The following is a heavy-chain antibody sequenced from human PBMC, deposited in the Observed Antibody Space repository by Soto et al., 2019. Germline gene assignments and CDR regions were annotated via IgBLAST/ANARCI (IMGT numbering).Heavy chain of an antibody. CDR3: ARHSHDPFDY. J-gene: IGHJ4*02. CDR2: IYYSGST. CDR1: GGSISSSSYY. V-gene: IGHV4-39*01. Sequence: SETLSLTCTVSGGSISSSSYYWGWIRQPPGKGLEWIGSIYYSGSTYYNPSLKSRVTISVDTSKNQFSLKLSSVTAADTAVYYCARHSHDPFDYWGQGTLVTVSS.